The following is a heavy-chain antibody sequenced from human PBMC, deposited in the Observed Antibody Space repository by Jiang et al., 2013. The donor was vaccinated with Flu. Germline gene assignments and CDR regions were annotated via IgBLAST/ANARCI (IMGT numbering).Heavy chain of an antibody. Sequence: GPGLVKPSGTLSLTCAVSGGSISSSYWWNWVRQPPGKGLEWIGEIYHNGSTNYNPSLKSRVTISIDKSKNQFSLKLSSMTAADTAVYYCARVPDIYYYDTRSPIDYWGQGTLVTVSS. CDR3: ARVPDIYYYDTRSPIDY. D-gene: IGHD3-22*01. J-gene: IGHJ4*02. CDR1: GGSISSSYW. V-gene: IGHV4-4*02. CDR2: IYHNGST.